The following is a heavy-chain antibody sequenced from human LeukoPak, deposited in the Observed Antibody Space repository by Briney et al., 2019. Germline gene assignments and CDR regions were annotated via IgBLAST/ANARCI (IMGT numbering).Heavy chain of an antibody. CDR2: IYYSGST. CDR3: ARGLAAAAVAGLDY. J-gene: IGHJ4*02. Sequence: SETLSLTCTVSGGSISSYYWSWIRQPPGKLLEWIGYIYYSGSTNYNPSLKSRVTISVDTSKNQFSLKLSSVTAADTAVYYCARGLAAAAVAGLDYWGQGTLVTVSS. D-gene: IGHD6-19*01. CDR1: GGSISSYY. V-gene: IGHV4-59*01.